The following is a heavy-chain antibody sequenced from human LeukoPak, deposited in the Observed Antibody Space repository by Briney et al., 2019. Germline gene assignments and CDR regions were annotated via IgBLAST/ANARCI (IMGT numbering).Heavy chain of an antibody. CDR1: GLTFSSYA. J-gene: IGHJ4*02. CDR3: VKGGRNNWNPPGIDY. D-gene: IGHD1-20*01. V-gene: IGHV3-64D*09. Sequence: GGTLTLSCSASGLTFSSYAMHWVRQAPGKGLEYISAISSNGDGTYYADSVKGRFSISRDNSKNTLYLQVSSLRTEDTAVYYCVKGGRNNWNPPGIDYWGQGTLVTVSS. CDR2: ISSNGDGT.